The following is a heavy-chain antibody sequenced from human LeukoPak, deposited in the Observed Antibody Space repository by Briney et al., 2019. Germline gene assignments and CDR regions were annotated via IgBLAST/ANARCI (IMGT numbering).Heavy chain of an antibody. CDR2: FYYSRSP. Sequence: SETLSLTCTVSGGSISISTYYWGWIRQPPGKGLEWIGNFYYSRSPYYNPYLKSRVTISVDTSKNQFSLKLSSVTAADTAVYYCASGYSHRRFFDYWGQGTLVTVSS. CDR1: GGSISISTYY. CDR3: ASGYSHRRFFDY. J-gene: IGHJ4*02. V-gene: IGHV4-39*01. D-gene: IGHD3-22*01.